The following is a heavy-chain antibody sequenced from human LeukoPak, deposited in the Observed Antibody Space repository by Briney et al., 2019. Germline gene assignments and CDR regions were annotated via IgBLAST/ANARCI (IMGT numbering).Heavy chain of an antibody. Sequence: PGGSLRLSCAASGFIFSTYGIHWVRQAPGKGLEWVAVISNDGSNKYYADSVKGRFTISGDNSKNTLYLQMNSLRAEDTAVYYCAKGLSGGGQRGYFDYWGQGTLVTVSS. J-gene: IGHJ4*02. D-gene: IGHD4-23*01. V-gene: IGHV3-30*18. CDR2: ISNDGSNK. CDR3: AKGLSGGGQRGYFDY. CDR1: GFIFSTYG.